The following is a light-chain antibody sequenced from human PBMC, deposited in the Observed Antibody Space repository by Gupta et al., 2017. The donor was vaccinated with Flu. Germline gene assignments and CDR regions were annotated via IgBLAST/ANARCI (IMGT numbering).Light chain of an antibody. CDR1: PSNIGAGYD. CDR3: QSYDNSLSGSKV. J-gene: IGLJ3*02. CDR2: GNN. Sequence: QFVLTQPPSVSGAPGQRVPISCTGSPSNIGAGYDVHWYQQVPGRAPKRLIFGNNNRPSGVADRFSGSKSGTSASLAIAGLQAEDEADYYCQSYDNSLSGSKVFGGGTKLTVL. V-gene: IGLV1-40*01.